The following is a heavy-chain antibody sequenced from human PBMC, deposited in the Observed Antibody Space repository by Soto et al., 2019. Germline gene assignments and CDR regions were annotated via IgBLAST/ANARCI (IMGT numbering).Heavy chain of an antibody. CDR3: VRVLDSSWYADL. Sequence: QVQLQESGPGLVKPSETLSLTCSVSGGSVSNASFYWTWIRQAPGTGPEYIGYIFYTGVTNYNPSLSSRVTISLATSKNHFSLKLNSMTAADTAVYYCVRVLDSSWYADLWGRGTLVTVSS. CDR2: IFYTGVT. D-gene: IGHD3-22*01. J-gene: IGHJ2*01. V-gene: IGHV4-61*03. CDR1: GGSVSNASFY.